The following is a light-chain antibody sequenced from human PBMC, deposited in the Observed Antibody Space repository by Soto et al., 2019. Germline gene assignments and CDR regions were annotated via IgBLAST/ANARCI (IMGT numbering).Light chain of an antibody. CDR3: QQYGRSPPT. CDR1: QSVSSNY. CDR2: GAS. J-gene: IGKJ1*01. Sequence: EIVLTQSPGTLSLSPGERATLSFRASQSVSSNYLAWYQQKPGQAPRLLIYGASSRATGTPDRFSGSGSGTDFTLTINRLEPEDFALYYCQQYGRSPPTFGQGTKVDIK. V-gene: IGKV3-20*01.